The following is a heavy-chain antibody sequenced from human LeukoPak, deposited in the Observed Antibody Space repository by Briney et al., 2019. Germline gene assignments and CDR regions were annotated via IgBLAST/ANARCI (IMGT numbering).Heavy chain of an antibody. CDR3: ASVLKVILSGSPPGVPDS. J-gene: IGHJ4*02. V-gene: IGHV4-38-2*02. CDR2: DYHGSNN. D-gene: IGHD3-9*01. Sequence: SETLSLTCTVSGYSISNDYYWGLLRQPPGKGVEFIGIDYHGSNNYYKASLKSRVTISVDTSKNQFSLRLSSVTAADTDIYYCASVLKVILSGSPPGVPDSWGEGTLVTVSS. CDR1: GYSISNDYY.